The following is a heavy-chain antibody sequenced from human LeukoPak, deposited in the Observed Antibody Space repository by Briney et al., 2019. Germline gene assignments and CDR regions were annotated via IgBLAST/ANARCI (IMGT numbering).Heavy chain of an antibody. Sequence: ASVKVSCKASGFTFTSYYMHLVRQAPGQGLDWMGIINPSGGSTSYAQKFQGRVTMTRDTSTSTVYMELRSLRSEDTAVYYCASSSVVVTAIPLVYGGQGTLVTASS. CDR1: GFTFTSYY. V-gene: IGHV1-46*01. CDR2: INPSGGST. CDR3: ASSSVVVTAIPLVY. D-gene: IGHD2-21*02. J-gene: IGHJ4*02.